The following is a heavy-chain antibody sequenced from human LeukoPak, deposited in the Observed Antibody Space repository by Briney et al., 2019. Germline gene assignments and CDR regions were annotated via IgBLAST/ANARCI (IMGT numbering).Heavy chain of an antibody. V-gene: IGHV4-59*01. Sequence: PSETLSLTCTVSGGSISSYYWSWIRQPPGKGLEWIGYIYYSGSTNYNPSLKSRVTISVDTSKNQFSLKLSSVTAADAAVYYCAREEEWLSDYWGQGTLVTVSS. CDR1: GGSISSYY. CDR2: IYYSGST. J-gene: IGHJ4*02. D-gene: IGHD3-3*01. CDR3: AREEEWLSDY.